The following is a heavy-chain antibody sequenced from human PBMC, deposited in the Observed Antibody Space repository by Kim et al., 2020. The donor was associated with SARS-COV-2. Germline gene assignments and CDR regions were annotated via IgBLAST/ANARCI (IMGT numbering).Heavy chain of an antibody. CDR3: ARVIRGQWLAPYGMDV. V-gene: IGHV4-59*01. J-gene: IGHJ6*02. Sequence: SLTSRVTISVDTSKNQFSLKLSSVTAADTAVYYCARVIRGQWLAPYGMDVWGQGTTVTVSS. D-gene: IGHD6-19*01.